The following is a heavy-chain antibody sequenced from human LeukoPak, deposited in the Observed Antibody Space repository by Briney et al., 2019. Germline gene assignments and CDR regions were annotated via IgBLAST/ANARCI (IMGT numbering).Heavy chain of an antibody. J-gene: IGHJ4*02. Sequence: ASVKVSCKASGYTFTGYYMHWVRQVPGQGLEWMGWMNPKSGGTNYAQKFGARVTMNRDTSISTAYMELSRLRFDDTAVYYCARSPDILTGEKFDYWGQGTLVTVSS. V-gene: IGHV1-2*02. CDR1: GYTFTGYY. CDR2: MNPKSGGT. CDR3: ARSPDILTGEKFDY. D-gene: IGHD3-9*01.